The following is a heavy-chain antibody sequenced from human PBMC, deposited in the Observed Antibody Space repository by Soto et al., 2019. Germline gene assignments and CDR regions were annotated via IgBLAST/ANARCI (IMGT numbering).Heavy chain of an antibody. Sequence: QLQLQESGPGLVKPSETLSLTCTVSGGSVSSNDYSWGWVRQSPGKGLEWIGAIYSHDDTHYNPSLLSRVNTSVDTSKNEFSLRLNSVTSADTAVYYCVRLNGYCVSTKCRGYYGMDVWGQGTTVTVSS. J-gene: IGHJ6*02. D-gene: IGHD2-2*03. V-gene: IGHV4-39*01. CDR3: VRLNGYCVSTKCRGYYGMDV. CDR2: IYSHDDT. CDR1: GGSVSSNDYS.